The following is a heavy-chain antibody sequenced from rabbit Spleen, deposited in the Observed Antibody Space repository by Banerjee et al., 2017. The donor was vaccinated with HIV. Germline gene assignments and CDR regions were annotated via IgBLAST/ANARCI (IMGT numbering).Heavy chain of an antibody. CDR1: GVSFSSSSY. CDR3: ARDTSSSFSSYGMDL. CDR2: IDAGSSGFT. D-gene: IGHD1-1*01. V-gene: IGHV1S40*01. J-gene: IGHJ6*01. Sequence: QSLEESGGDLVKPGASPTLTCTASGVSFSSSSYMCWVRQAPGKGLEWIGCIDAGSSGFTYFATWAKGRFTCSKTSSTTVTLQMTRLTAADTATYFCARDTSSSFSSYGMDLWGPGTLVTVS.